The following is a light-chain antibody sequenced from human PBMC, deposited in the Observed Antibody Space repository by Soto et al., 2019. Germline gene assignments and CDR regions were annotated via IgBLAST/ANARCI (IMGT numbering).Light chain of an antibody. J-gene: IGLJ1*01. CDR1: SSDIGSYNR. CDR3: SSYTRSSTYV. V-gene: IGLV2-18*02. Sequence: QSVLNQPPSVSGSPGQSVTISYTGTSSDIGSYNRVSWYQQPPGTAPKLMVYEVSNRPSGVPDRFSGSKSGNTASLTISGLQAEDEADYYCSSYTRSSTYVFGTGTKVTVL. CDR2: EVS.